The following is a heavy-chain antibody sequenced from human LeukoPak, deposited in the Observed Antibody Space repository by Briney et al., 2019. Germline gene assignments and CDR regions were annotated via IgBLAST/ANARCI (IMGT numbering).Heavy chain of an antibody. Sequence: ASAKVSCKVSGYTLTELSMHWVRQAPGKGLEWMGGFDPEDGETIYAQKFQGRVTMTEDTSTDTAYMELSSLRSEDTAVYYCATHGPDDFWSGYYFDPWGQGTLVTVSS. V-gene: IGHV1-24*01. CDR2: FDPEDGET. CDR3: ATHGPDDFWSGYYFDP. J-gene: IGHJ5*02. CDR1: GYTLTELS. D-gene: IGHD3-3*01.